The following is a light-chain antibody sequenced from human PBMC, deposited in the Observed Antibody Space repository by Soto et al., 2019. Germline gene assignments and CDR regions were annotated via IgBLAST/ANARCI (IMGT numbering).Light chain of an antibody. CDR3: QQHGDSLWT. CDR2: DAS. V-gene: IGKV3-20*01. J-gene: IGKJ1*01. CDR1: RSVTSRY. Sequence: ESVLTHSPDTLSLSPGERATLSCRASRSVTSRYLAWYQQKPGQAPRLLIYDASSRATGIPDRFSGSGSGTDFTLTISRLEPEDFAVYYCQQHGDSLWTFGQGTKVDIK.